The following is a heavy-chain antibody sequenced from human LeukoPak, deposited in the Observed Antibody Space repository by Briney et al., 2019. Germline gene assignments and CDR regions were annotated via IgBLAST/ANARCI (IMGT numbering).Heavy chain of an antibody. D-gene: IGHD6-19*01. CDR1: GFTFSSYA. Sequence: GGSLRLSCAASGFTFSSYAMHWVRQAPGKGLEWVAVISYDGSNKYYADSVKGRFTISRDNSKNTLYLQMNSLRAEDTAVYYCAKAPSGYSSGWFDYWGQGTLVTVSS. J-gene: IGHJ4*02. CDR2: ISYDGSNK. CDR3: AKAPSGYSSGWFDY. V-gene: IGHV3-30-3*01.